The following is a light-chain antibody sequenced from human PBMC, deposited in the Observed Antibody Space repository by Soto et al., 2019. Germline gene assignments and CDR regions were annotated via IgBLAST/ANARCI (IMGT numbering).Light chain of an antibody. CDR2: GAS. V-gene: IGKV3-15*01. CDR1: QTVNSN. J-gene: IGKJ2*01. CDR3: QQYHKWPPFT. Sequence: EIVMTQSPATLSVSPGERATLSCRASQTVNSNLAWYQQKPGQPPRVLIVGASTRATGIPARFSGSGSGTEFTLTISSLQSEDFAVYYCQQYHKWPPFTFGQGTKVDIK.